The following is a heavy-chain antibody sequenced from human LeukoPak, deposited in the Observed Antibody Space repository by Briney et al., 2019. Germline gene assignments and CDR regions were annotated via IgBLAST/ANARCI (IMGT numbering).Heavy chain of an antibody. CDR3: ARGRGYSYGYQEY. J-gene: IGHJ4*02. V-gene: IGHV3-74*01. Sequence: YPGGSLRLSCAASGFTFSSYWMHWVRHAPGKGLELVSGINSDGSSAIHADSVKGQFTISRDNAKNTLYLQMNSLRAEDAAVYYCARGRGYSYGYQEYWGQGTLVTVSS. CDR2: INSDGSSA. D-gene: IGHD5-18*01. CDR1: GFTFSSYW.